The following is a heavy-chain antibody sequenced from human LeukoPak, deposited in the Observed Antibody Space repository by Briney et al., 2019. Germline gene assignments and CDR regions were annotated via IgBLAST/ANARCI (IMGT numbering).Heavy chain of an antibody. D-gene: IGHD3-3*01. CDR1: GFTFDDYA. Sequence: GGSLRLSCAASGFTFDDYAMPWVRQGPGKGLEWVSGISWNGGNIAYADSVKGRFTISRDSARNSLYLQMNSLRAEDTALYYCARGRNYGVGPSFDYWGQGTLVTVSS. CDR3: ARGRNYGVGPSFDY. CDR2: ISWNGGNI. J-gene: IGHJ4*02. V-gene: IGHV3-9*01.